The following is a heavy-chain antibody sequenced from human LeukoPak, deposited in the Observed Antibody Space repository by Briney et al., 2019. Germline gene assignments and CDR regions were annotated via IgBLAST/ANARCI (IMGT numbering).Heavy chain of an antibody. D-gene: IGHD6-13*01. Sequence: GGSLRLSCAASGFTFDDYAIHWVRQAPGKGLEWVSGISWNSGSIGYADSVKGRFTISRDNAKESLYLQMHSLRAEDMALYYCAKGLSSSWYGYFDYWGQGTLVTVSS. V-gene: IGHV3-9*03. CDR2: ISWNSGSI. J-gene: IGHJ4*02. CDR3: AKGLSSSWYGYFDY. CDR1: GFTFDDYA.